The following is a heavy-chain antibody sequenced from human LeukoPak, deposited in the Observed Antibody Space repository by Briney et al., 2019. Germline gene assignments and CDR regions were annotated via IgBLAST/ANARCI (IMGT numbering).Heavy chain of an antibody. CDR1: GGSISSGSYY. J-gene: IGHJ6*02. D-gene: IGHD4-23*01. V-gene: IGHV4-61*02. Sequence: SETLSLTCTVSGGSISSGSYYWSWIRQPAGKGLEWIGRIYTSGSTNYNPSLKSRVTISVDTSKNQFSLKLSSVTAADTAVYYCARDFDGGKGYYGMDVWGQGTTVTVSS. CDR3: ARDFDGGKGYYGMDV. CDR2: IYTSGST.